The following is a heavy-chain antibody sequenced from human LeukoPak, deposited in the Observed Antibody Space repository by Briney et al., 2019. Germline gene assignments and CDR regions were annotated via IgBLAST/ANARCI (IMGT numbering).Heavy chain of an antibody. CDR2: ISYDGSNK. V-gene: IGHV3-30*04. J-gene: IGHJ4*02. CDR3: ARGPFSGPGIAVAGTPFDY. D-gene: IGHD6-19*01. Sequence: GGSLRLSCAASGFTFSSYAMHWVRQAPGKGLEWVAVISYDGSNKYYADSVKGRFTISRDNSKNTLYLQMNSLRAEDTAVYYCARGPFSGPGIAVAGTPFDYWGQGTLVTVSS. CDR1: GFTFSSYA.